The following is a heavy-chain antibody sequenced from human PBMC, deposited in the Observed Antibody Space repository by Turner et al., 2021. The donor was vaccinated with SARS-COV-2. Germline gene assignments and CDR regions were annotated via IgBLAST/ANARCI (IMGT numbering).Heavy chain of an antibody. J-gene: IGHJ4*02. Sequence: QVQLVQSGAEAKKPGASVKISCRTSGYTFSNYYIHWVRQAPGQGLEWMGIFNPSGGGTSYAQNFQGRLTMTSDTSTSTVYMELSSLGSEDTAVYYCARGESIAVAGTQYFDYWGQGTLVTVSS. CDR1: GYTFSNYY. D-gene: IGHD6-19*01. CDR2: FNPSGGGT. CDR3: ARGESIAVAGTQYFDY. V-gene: IGHV1-46*01.